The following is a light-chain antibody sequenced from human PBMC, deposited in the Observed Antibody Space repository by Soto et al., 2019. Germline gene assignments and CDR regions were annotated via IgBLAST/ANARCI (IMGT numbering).Light chain of an antibody. CDR1: QGIGND. CDR3: LHHNVYPLT. V-gene: IGKV1-17*01. CDR2: SAS. Sequence: DIQMTQSPSSLSASVGDRVTITCRASQGIGNDLGWYQQKPGKFLKRLIYSASSLQSGVPSRLSGSGLGTAFTLSYNSLQPAESATDCCLHHNVYPLTFGGGTKVESK. J-gene: IGKJ4*01.